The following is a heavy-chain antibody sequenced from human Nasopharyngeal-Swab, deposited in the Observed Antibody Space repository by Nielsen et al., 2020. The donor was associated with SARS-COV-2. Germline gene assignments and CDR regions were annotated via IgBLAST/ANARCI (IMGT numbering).Heavy chain of an antibody. J-gene: IGHJ4*02. V-gene: IGHV7-4-1*02. D-gene: IGHD4-17*01. CDR3: AREPLPGYGDYGY. Sequence: WAPHAPGQRLEWMGWINTNTGNPTYAQGFTGRFVFSLDTSVSTAYLQISSLKAEDTAVYYCAREPLPGYGDYGYWGQGTLVTVSS. CDR2: INTNTGNP.